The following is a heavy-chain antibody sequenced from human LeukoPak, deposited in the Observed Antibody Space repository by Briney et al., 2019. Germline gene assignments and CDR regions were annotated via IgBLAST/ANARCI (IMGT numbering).Heavy chain of an antibody. CDR3: AKDGYCSSTSCHGGYYFDY. D-gene: IGHD2-2*03. CDR2: ISYDGSNK. V-gene: IGHV3-30*18. J-gene: IGHJ4*02. CDR1: GFTFSSYG. Sequence: GGSLRLSCAASGFTFSSYGMHWVRQASGKGLEWVAVISYDGSNKYYADSVKGRFTISRDNSKNTLYLQMNSLRAEDTAVYYCAKDGYCSSTSCHGGYYFDYWGQGTLVTVSS.